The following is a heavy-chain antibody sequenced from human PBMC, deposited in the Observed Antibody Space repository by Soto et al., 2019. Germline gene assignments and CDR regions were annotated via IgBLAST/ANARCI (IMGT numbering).Heavy chain of an antibody. J-gene: IGHJ4*02. CDR1: GFTFSNSW. D-gene: IGHD3-10*01. Sequence: PGGSLRLSCAASGFTFSNSWMSWVRQAPGKGLEWVANIKQDGSEKYYVDSVKGRFTISRDNAKNSLSLQMNSLRAEDTAVYYCARRALLGFEYLGQGTLVTSPQ. V-gene: IGHV3-7*01. CDR2: IKQDGSEK. CDR3: ARRALLGFEY.